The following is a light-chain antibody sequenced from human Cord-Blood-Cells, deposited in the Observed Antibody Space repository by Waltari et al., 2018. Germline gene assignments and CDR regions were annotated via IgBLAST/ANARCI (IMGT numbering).Light chain of an antibody. J-gene: IGKJ4*01. CDR2: AAS. CDR1: QSISSY. Sequence: DIQMTQSPSSLSASVGDRVTITCRASQSISSYLNWYQQKPGKAPKLLFYAASSLQSGVPSRFSGSGSGTDFTRTISSLQPEDFATYYCQQSYSTPLTFGGGTKVEIK. CDR3: QQSYSTPLT. V-gene: IGKV1-39*01.